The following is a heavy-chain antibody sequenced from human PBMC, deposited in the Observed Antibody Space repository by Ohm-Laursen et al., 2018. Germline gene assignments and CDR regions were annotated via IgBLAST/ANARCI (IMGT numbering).Heavy chain of an antibody. CDR3: ARVPGWLDDYYYYGMDV. Sequence: SLRLSCTASGFTFTEYTMQWVRQSPGKGLEWVSLINWNGDTTYYADSVKGRFTISRDNAKNSLYLQMNSLRAEDTALYHCARVPGWLDDYYYYGMDVWGQGTTVTVSS. CDR1: GFTFTEYT. J-gene: IGHJ6*02. V-gene: IGHV3-43*01. CDR2: INWNGDTT. D-gene: IGHD6-19*01.